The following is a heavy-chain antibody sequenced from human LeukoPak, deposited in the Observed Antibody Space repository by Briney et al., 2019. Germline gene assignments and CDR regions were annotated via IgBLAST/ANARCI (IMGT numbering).Heavy chain of an antibody. CDR2: IKSKTYGGTT. J-gene: IGHJ4*02. CDR3: ATATSY. CDR1: GFTFSDAW. V-gene: IGHV3-15*01. Sequence: GGCLRLSCAASGFTFSDAWMSWVRQSPGKGLEWVGRIKSKTYGGTTDYAAPVKGRFTISRDDSKNTVYLQMNSLKTEDTAVYYCATATSYWGQGSLVTVSS.